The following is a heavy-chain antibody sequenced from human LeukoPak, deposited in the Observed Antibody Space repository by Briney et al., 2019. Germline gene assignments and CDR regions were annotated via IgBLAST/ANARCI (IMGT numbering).Heavy chain of an antibody. CDR2: IIPIFGTA. D-gene: IGHD2-2*01. Sequence: SVKVSCKASGGTFSSYAISWVRQAPGQGLEWMGGIIPIFGTANYAQKFQGRVTITTDESTSTAYMELSSLRSEDTAVYYCARVITSVIVVVPAAIGWFDPWGQGTLVTVSS. CDR1: GGTFSSYA. J-gene: IGHJ5*02. CDR3: ARVITSVIVVVPAAIGWFDP. V-gene: IGHV1-69*05.